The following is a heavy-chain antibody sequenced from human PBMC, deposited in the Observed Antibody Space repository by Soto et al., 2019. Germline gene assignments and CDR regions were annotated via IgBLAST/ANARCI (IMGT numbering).Heavy chain of an antibody. V-gene: IGHV1-2*04. CDR1: GYTFTGYY. Sequence: ASVKVSCKASGYTFTGYYMHWVRQAPGQGLEWMGWINPNSGGTNYAQKFQGWVTMTRDTSISTAYMELSRLRSDDTAVYYCARDNAGTTEDGMDVWGQGTTVTVSS. D-gene: IGHD1-7*01. CDR2: INPNSGGT. J-gene: IGHJ6*02. CDR3: ARDNAGTTEDGMDV.